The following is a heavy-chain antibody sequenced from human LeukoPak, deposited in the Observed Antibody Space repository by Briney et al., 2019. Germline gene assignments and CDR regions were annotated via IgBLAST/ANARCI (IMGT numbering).Heavy chain of an antibody. J-gene: IGHJ4*02. V-gene: IGHV3-74*01. CDR1: GFSFSGHW. Sequence: GGSLRLSCTASGFSFSGHWMHWARQLPGKGLAWVSRISPTGSTTSYADSVKGRFTVSRDNAKNTLYLQVNNLRAEDTAVYYCAKEYSVRNQFDYWGQGTLVAVSS. CDR3: AKEYSVRNQFDY. CDR2: ISPTGSTT. D-gene: IGHD1-14*01.